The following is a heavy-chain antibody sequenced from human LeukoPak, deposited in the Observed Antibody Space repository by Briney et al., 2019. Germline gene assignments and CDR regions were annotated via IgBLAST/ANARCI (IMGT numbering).Heavy chain of an antibody. CDR2: ISYDGSNK. CDR3: AKGNCVKGSTSCYVSIDY. J-gene: IGHJ4*02. D-gene: IGHD2-2*01. Sequence: GGSLRFSCAASGFTFSSYGMHWVRQAPGKGLEWVAVISYDGSNKYYADSVKGRFTISRDNSKNTLYLQMNSLRAEDTAVYYCAKGNCVKGSTSCYVSIDYWGQGTLVTVSS. CDR1: GFTFSSYG. V-gene: IGHV3-30*18.